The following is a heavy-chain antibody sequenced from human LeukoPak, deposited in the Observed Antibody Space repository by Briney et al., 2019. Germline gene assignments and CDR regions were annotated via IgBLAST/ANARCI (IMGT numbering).Heavy chain of an antibody. CDR1: GFSFSTYA. V-gene: IGHV3-23*01. J-gene: IGHJ4*02. D-gene: IGHD1-1*01. CDR3: AKQTRTTTAPDY. CDR2: ISGSSDNT. Sequence: SGGSLRLSCAASGFSFSTYAMSWVRQAPGKGLEWVSTISGSSDNTHYADSLKGRFTISRDSSKNTLYLQMNSLRAEDTAVYYCAKQTRTTTAPDYWGQGTLVTVSS.